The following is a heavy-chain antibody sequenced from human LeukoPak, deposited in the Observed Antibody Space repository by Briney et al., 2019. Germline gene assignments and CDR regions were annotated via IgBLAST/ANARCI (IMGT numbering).Heavy chain of an antibody. J-gene: IGHJ5*02. CDR3: ARLRVTYYDFWSGKGWFDP. D-gene: IGHD3-3*01. V-gene: IGHV4-39*01. CDR1: GGSISSSSYY. CDR2: IYYSGST. Sequence: SETLSLTCTVSGGSISSSSYYWGWIRQPPGKGLEWIGSIYYSGSTYYNPSLKSRVTISVDTSKNQFSLKLSSVTAADTAVYYCARLRVTYYDFWSGKGWFDPWGQGTLVTVSS.